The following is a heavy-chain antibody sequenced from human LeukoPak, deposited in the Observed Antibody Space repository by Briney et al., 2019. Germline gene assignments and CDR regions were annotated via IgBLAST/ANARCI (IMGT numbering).Heavy chain of an antibody. D-gene: IGHD3-16*01. CDR1: GGSFSNYY. CDR3: ARSLVSAPGLSIDP. Sequence: SETLSLTCTISGGSFSNYYWTWVRQPAGKRLEWIGRIYISGSTNYNPSLQRRVTMSLDTSKNPFSLTLRPVTTADTTMYYCARSLVSAPGLSIDPWGRGTLMTVAS. V-gene: IGHV4-4*07. CDR2: IYISGST. J-gene: IGHJ2*01.